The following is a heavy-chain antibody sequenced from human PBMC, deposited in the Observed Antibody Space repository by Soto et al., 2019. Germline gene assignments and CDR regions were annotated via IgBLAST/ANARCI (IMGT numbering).Heavy chain of an antibody. V-gene: IGHV1-24*01. CDR1: GYTLTELS. CDR3: ATEKKIAAHGWFDP. CDR2: FSREDSET. D-gene: IGHD6-13*01. J-gene: IGHJ5*02. Sequence: QVQLVQSGAEVKKHGASVKVSCKVSGYTLTELSMHWVRQAPGKGLEWMGGFSREDSETIYAQKYQGRVTMTEDTSTDTDHMELSSLRSEDTAVYYCATEKKIAAHGWFDPWGQGTLVTVSS.